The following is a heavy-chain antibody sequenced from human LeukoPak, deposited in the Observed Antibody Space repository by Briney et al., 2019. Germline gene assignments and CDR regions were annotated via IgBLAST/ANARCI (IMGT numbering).Heavy chain of an antibody. CDR1: GFTFSSYW. D-gene: IGHD2-2*03. J-gene: IGHJ4*02. V-gene: IGHV3-7*01. Sequence: PGGSLRLSCAASGFTFSSYWMSWVRQAPGKGLEWVANIKQDGSEKYYVDSVKGRFTIPRDNAKNSLYLQMNSLRAEDTAVYYCARDGGYCSSTSCLYYFDYWGQGTLVTVSS. CDR2: IKQDGSEK. CDR3: ARDGGYCSSTSCLYYFDY.